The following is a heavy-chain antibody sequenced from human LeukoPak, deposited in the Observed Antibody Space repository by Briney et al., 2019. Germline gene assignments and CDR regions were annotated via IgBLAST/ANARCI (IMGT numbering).Heavy chain of an antibody. J-gene: IGHJ4*02. Sequence: PSETLSLTCTVSGGAMGSSGYYWGWIRQPPGKGLEWIGNIYYSGNTYYNPSLKSRVIVSVDTSKNQFSLKLNSVTAADTAVYYCARDRRYSSGWYYFDYWGQGTLVTVSS. CDR2: IYYSGNT. D-gene: IGHD6-19*01. V-gene: IGHV4-39*07. CDR3: ARDRRYSSGWYYFDY. CDR1: GGAMGSSGYY.